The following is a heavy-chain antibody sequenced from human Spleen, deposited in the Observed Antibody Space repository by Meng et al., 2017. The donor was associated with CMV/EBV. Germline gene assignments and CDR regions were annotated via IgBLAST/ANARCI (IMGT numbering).Heavy chain of an antibody. CDR1: GGSVSSGSFY. V-gene: IGHV4-61*01. CDR3: ARGYYDFWSGPLPYYYGMDV. D-gene: IGHD3-3*01. Sequence: SETLSLTCTVSGGSVSSGSFYWSWIRQPPGKGLEWIGYIYYSGSTNYNPSLKSRVTISVDTSKNQFSLKLSSVTAADTAVYYCARGYYDFWSGPLPYYYGMDVWGQGTTVTVSS. J-gene: IGHJ6*02. CDR2: IYYSGST.